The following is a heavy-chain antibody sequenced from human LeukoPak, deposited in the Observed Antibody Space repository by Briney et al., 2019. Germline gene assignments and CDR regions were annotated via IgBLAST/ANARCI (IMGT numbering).Heavy chain of an antibody. V-gene: IGHV4-61*09. D-gene: IGHD3-22*01. CDR1: GDSINSGNNY. CDR2: IYSSGTT. J-gene: IGHJ4*02. CDR3: AREAGSYDSSGYYSLYYSFDY. Sequence: SETLSLTCTVSGDSINSGNNYWSWIRQPAGKGPEWIGHIYSSGTTNYNPSLKSRVTTSVDTSKNQFSLKLTSVTAADTAVYYCAREAGSYDSSGYYSLYYSFDYWGQGTLVTVSS.